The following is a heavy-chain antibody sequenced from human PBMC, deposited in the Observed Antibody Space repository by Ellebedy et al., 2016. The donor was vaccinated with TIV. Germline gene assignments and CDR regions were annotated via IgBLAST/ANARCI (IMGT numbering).Heavy chain of an antibody. V-gene: IGHV4-30-4*01. CDR2: IYYSGST. CDR3: ARGGVDRPHALDI. Sequence: MPSETLSLTCTVSGGSINTADYYWTWIRQPPGKGLEWIWYIYYSGSTFYNPSLKSLLTISLDTSTSQLSLKLSSVTAAATAMYYCARGGVDRPHALDIWGQGTMVTVSS. J-gene: IGHJ3*02. D-gene: IGHD3-10*01. CDR1: GGSINTADYY.